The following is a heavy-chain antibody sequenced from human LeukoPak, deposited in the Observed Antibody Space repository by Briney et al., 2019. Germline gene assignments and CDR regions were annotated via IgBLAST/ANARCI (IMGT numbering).Heavy chain of an antibody. CDR2: ISPNTGDT. V-gene: IGHV1-2*02. CDR1: GYTFTGYF. J-gene: IGHJ4*02. CDR3: ARSRNYYDSSGYFNY. D-gene: IGHD3-22*01. Sequence: GASVKVSCKSSGYTFTGYFIHWVRQAPGQGLEWMGWISPNTGDTNYAQKFQGRVTMTRDTSISTAYMELSRLRSDDTAVYYCARSRNYYDSSGYFNYWGQGTLVTVSS.